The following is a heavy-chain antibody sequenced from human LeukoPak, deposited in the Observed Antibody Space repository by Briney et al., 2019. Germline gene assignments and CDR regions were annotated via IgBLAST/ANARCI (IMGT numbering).Heavy chain of an antibody. CDR2: INPSGGST. J-gene: IGHJ4*02. D-gene: IGHD3-10*01. Sequence: ASVKVSCKASGYTFTSYYMHWVRQAPGQGLEWMGIINPSGGSTSYAQKFQGRVTMTRDMSTSTVYMELSSLRSEDTAVYYCARADGSGSYSLPYYFDYWGQGTLVTVSS. CDR3: ARADGSGSYSLPYYFDY. V-gene: IGHV1-46*01. CDR1: GYTFTSYY.